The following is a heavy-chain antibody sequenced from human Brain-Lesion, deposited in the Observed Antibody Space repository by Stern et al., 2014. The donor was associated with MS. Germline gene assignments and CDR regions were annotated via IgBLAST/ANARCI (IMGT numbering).Heavy chain of an antibody. CDR2: LFFTGGT. CDR1: GGSIGSSSYY. Sequence: VQLVQSGPGLVKPSETLSLTCTVSGGSIGSSSYYWGWLRPPPGKGLEWIGNLFFTGGTFYAPVLTRLVTISVNPSNNHFPLSLTSVTAADTAVYYCARGAGVFDSWGQGTLVTVSP. J-gene: IGHJ4*02. CDR3: ARGAGVFDS. D-gene: IGHD6-19*01. V-gene: IGHV4-39*02.